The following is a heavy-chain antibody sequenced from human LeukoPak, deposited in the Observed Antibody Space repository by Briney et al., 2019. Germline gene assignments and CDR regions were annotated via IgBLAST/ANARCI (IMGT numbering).Heavy chain of an antibody. J-gene: IGHJ4*02. V-gene: IGHV4-59*01. CDR2: IYYIGST. D-gene: IGHD1/OR15-1a*01. Sequence: PSETLSLTCTVSGGSISSYYWSWIRQPPGKGLEWIGHIYYIGSTNYNPSLKSRVTISVDTSKNQFSLKLSSVTAADTAVYYCARARGKRGTFDYWGQGTLVTVSS. CDR3: ARARGKRGTFDY. CDR1: GGSISSYY.